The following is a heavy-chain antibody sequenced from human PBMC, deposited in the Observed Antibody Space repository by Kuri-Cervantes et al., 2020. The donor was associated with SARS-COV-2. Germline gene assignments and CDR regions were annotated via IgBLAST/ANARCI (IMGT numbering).Heavy chain of an antibody. J-gene: IGHJ4*02. CDR1: GYTFTGYY. CDR3: AREFGGSCYY. CDR2: INPNSGGT. D-gene: IGHD2-15*01. Sequence: ASVKVSCKASGYTFTGYYMHWVRQAPGQGLEWMGRINPNSGGTNYAQKFQGRVTMTTDTSTSTAYMELRSLRSDDTAVYYCAREFGGSCYYWGQGNLVNVDS. V-gene: IGHV1-2*06.